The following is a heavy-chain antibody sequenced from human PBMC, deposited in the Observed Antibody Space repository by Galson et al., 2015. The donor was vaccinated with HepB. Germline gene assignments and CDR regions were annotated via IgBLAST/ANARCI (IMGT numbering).Heavy chain of an antibody. D-gene: IGHD2-8*01. CDR3: ARSYCSNGVCYTWSGLSFDY. V-gene: IGHV1-69*06. Sequence: SVKVSCKASGGTFNSYAIIWVRQAPGQGLEWMGGIIPIYGTTNYAQKFQGRVTITADKSTSTAYMELSGLRSEDTAVYYCARSYCSNGVCYTWSGLSFDYWGQGTLVTVSS. J-gene: IGHJ4*02. CDR1: GGTFNSYA. CDR2: IIPIYGTT.